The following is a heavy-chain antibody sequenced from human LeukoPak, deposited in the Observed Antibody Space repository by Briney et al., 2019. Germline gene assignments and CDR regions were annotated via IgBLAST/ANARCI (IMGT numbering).Heavy chain of an antibody. CDR1: GFTFGDYA. CDR2: IRSKAYGGTT. Sequence: LPGRSLRLSCTASGFTFGDYAMSWVRQAPGKGLEWVGFIRSKAYGGTTEYAASVKGRFTISRDDSKSIAYLQMNSLKTEDTAVYYCTRDPYCSSTSCFSAGMDVWGQGTTVTVSS. D-gene: IGHD2-2*01. J-gene: IGHJ6*02. V-gene: IGHV3-49*04. CDR3: TRDPYCSSTSCFSAGMDV.